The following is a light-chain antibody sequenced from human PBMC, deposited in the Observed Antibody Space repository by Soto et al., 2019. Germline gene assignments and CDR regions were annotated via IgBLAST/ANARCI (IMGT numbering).Light chain of an antibody. Sequence: DIQMTQSPSTLSASVGDRVTITCRASQSISSWLAWYQQKPGKAPKLLIYDASSLESGVPSSFSGSGSGTEFTLNISSLQPDDFATYYCQQYNSWATFGPGTKVDIK. CDR1: QSISSW. V-gene: IGKV1-5*01. J-gene: IGKJ3*01. CDR2: DAS. CDR3: QQYNSWAT.